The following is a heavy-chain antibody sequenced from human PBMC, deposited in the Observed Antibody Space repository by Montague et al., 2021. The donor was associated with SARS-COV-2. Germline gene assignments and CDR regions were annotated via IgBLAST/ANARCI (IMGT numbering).Heavy chain of an antibody. CDR3: ARAPGGYYYYYYMDV. J-gene: IGHJ6*03. CDR2: IGTAGDT. V-gene: IGHV3-13*04. D-gene: IGHD3-10*01. Sequence: SLSLSCAASGFTFSSYDMPWVRQATGKGLEWVSAIGTAGDTYYPGSVKXRFTISRENAKNSLYLQMNSLRAGDTAVYYCARAPGGYYYYYYMDVWGKGTTVTVSS. CDR1: GFTFSSYD.